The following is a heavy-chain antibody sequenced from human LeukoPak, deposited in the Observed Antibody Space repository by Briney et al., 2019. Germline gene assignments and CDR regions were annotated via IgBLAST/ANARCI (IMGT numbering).Heavy chain of an antibody. D-gene: IGHD3-22*01. V-gene: IGHV4-39*01. CDR3: ARLPYYYDSSGYCG. J-gene: IGHJ4*02. CDR1: GGSISSSSYY. Sequence: SETLSLTCTVSGGSISSSSYYWGWLRQPPGKGLEWIGSIYYSGSTYYNPSLKSRVTISVDTSKNQFSLKLSSVTAADTAVYYCARLPYYYDSSGYCGWGQGTLVTVSS. CDR2: IYYSGST.